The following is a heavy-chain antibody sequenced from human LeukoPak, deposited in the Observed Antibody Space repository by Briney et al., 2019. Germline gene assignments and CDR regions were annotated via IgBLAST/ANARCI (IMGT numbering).Heavy chain of an antibody. CDR3: ARLITMIVVVISGWFDP. Sequence: PSETLSLTCTVSGGSISTYYWSWIRQPPGKGLEWIGYIYYSGSTNYNPSLKSRVTISVDTSKNQFSLKLSSVTAADTAVYYCARLITMIVVVISGWFDPWGQGTLVTVSS. J-gene: IGHJ5*02. CDR1: GGSISTYY. CDR2: IYYSGST. D-gene: IGHD3-22*01. V-gene: IGHV4-59*12.